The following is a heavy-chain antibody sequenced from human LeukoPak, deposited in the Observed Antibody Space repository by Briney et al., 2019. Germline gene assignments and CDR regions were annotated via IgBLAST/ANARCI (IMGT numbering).Heavy chain of an antibody. Sequence: SVKVSCKASGGTFSSYAISWVRQAPGQGLEWMGGIIPIFGTANYAQKFQGRVTITADESTSTAYMELSSLRSEDTAVYYCARSTYYYDSSGYYPFDYWGQGTLVTVSS. CDR2: IIPIFGTA. CDR1: GGTFSSYA. D-gene: IGHD3-22*01. J-gene: IGHJ4*02. V-gene: IGHV1-69*13. CDR3: ARSTYYYDSSGYYPFDY.